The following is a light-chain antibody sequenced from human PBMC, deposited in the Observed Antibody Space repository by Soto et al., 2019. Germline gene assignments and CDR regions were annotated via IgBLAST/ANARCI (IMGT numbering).Light chain of an antibody. J-gene: IGLJ1*01. CDR1: SSDIGGYNY. CDR3: SSFTSRHTYV. Sequence: QSALTQPASVSGSPGQSTTISCTRTSSDIGGYNYVYWYQQLPDEAPKLLIYDVSDRPSGVSTRFSGSKSGNTASLTISGLQDEDEGDYYCSSFTSRHTYVFGTGTKLTVL. V-gene: IGLV2-14*01. CDR2: DVS.